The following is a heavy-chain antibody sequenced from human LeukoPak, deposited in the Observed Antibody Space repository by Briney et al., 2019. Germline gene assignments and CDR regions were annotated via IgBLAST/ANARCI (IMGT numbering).Heavy chain of an antibody. D-gene: IGHD5-18*01. J-gene: IGHJ4*02. CDR3: AASTKHPAMVDY. V-gene: IGHV3-43*02. Sequence: GGSLRLSCAASGFTFDDYAMHWVRQAPGKGLEWVSLISGDGGSTYYADSVKGRFTISRDNAKNSLHLQMSSLRAEDTAVYYCAASTKHPAMVDYWGQGTLVTVSS. CDR1: GFTFDDYA. CDR2: ISGDGGST.